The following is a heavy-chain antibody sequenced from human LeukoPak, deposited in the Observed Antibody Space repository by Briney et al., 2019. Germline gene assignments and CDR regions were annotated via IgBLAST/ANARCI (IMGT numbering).Heavy chain of an antibody. Sequence: AGGSPRLSCAASGFTFSVYYMFWVRQAPGKGLVWVSSISPDATNSKYPDFVEGRFTISRDNAKNTLYLQLNSLRVEDAAVYHCARGGAVAVYDAFDIWGQGTMVTVSS. V-gene: IGHV3-74*03. CDR2: ISPDATNS. CDR1: GFTFSVYY. J-gene: IGHJ3*02. D-gene: IGHD6-19*01. CDR3: ARGGAVAVYDAFDI.